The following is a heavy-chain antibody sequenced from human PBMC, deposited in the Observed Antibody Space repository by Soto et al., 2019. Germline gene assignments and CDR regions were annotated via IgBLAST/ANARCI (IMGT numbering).Heavy chain of an antibody. Sequence: SETLSLTCTVAGGSISSSSYYWGWIRQSPGKGLEWIGSFYYSGSTYYSPSLRSRVTISGDTSRKQISLRLSSVTAADTAVYYCARISVASRYMDVWGKGTTVTVSS. J-gene: IGHJ6*03. D-gene: IGHD5-12*01. CDR3: ARISVASRYMDV. V-gene: IGHV4-39*01. CDR2: FYYSGST. CDR1: GGSISSSSYY.